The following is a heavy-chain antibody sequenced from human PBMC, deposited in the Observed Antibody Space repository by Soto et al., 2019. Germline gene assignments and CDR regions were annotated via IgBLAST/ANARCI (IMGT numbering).Heavy chain of an antibody. CDR3: AKDASCYSCGA. Sequence: SETLSLTCAVSGGSISSSNFYWGWFRQPPGKGLEWIGSIRYGGGASYNPSLRSRVTISIDTSKNQFSLSLGSVTAADTARYYCAKDASCYSCGAWGQGAPVTVSS. D-gene: IGHD2-15*01. CDR1: GGSISSSNFY. V-gene: IGHV4-39*01. J-gene: IGHJ4*02. CDR2: IRYGGGA.